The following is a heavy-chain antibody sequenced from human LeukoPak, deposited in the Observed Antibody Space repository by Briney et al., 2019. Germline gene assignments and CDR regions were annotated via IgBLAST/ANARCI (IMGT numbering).Heavy chain of an antibody. J-gene: IGHJ4*02. CDR3: ARGRTVRNSWYPYEY. CDR2: INPSGGST. CDR1: GYTFTSYY. Sequence: ASVKVSCKASGYTFTSYYMHWLRQAAGQGLEGMGIINPSGGSTSYSQKFQGRGTMTRDTSTSTVYMYLSSLRSEDTAVYYCARGRTVRNSWYPYEYWGQGTLVTVS. V-gene: IGHV1-46*01. D-gene: IGHD6-13*01.